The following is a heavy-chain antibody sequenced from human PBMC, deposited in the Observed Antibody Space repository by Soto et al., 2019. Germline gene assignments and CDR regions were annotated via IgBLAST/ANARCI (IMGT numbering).Heavy chain of an antibody. D-gene: IGHD1-26*01. CDR3: AKDAIANKGLWEPFDM. J-gene: IGHJ3*02. CDR1: GFTFSAYA. V-gene: IGHV3-23*01. CDR2: LVGSGDDI. Sequence: DVQLLESGGGLVQPGGSLRLSCAASGFTFSAYAMSWVRQAPGKGLEWVAGLVGSGDDINYADSVRGRFTVSRDNSKNTLYLQMNSLRAEDTAVYYCAKDAIANKGLWEPFDMWGQGTEVSVSS.